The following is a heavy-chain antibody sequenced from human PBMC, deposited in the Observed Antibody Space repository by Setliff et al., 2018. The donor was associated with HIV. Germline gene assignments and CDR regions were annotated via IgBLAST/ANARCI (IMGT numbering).Heavy chain of an antibody. Sequence: ASVKVSCKTSGYTFTNYAMHWVRQAPGQRLEWMGWINTGSGNTKYSQDLQGRITITRDTTANTAYMELSSLRSDDTAVYFCARGALLAVFDFDHWGRGTQVTVSS. V-gene: IGHV1-3*04. CDR2: INTGSGNT. D-gene: IGHD1-26*01. J-gene: IGHJ4*01. CDR3: ARGALLAVFDFDH. CDR1: GYTFTNYA.